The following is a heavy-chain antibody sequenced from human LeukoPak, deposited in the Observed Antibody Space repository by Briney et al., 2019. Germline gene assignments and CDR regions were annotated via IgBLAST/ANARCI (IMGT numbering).Heavy chain of an antibody. CDR2: IYPGDSDT. CDR1: GYSFTSYW. V-gene: IGHV5-51*01. CDR3: ARLREVVRGVIITWVFDP. J-gene: IGHJ5*02. D-gene: IGHD3-10*01. Sequence: PGESLKISCKGSGYSFTSYWIGWVRQMPGKGLEWMGIIYPGDSDTRYSPSFQGQVTISADKSISTAYLQWSSLKASDTAMYYCARLREVVRGVIITWVFDPWGQGTLVTVSS.